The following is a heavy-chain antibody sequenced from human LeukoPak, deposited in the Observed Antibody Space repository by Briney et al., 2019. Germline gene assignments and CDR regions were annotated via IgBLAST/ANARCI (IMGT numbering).Heavy chain of an antibody. CDR2: ISTSSSYI. CDR1: GFTFSSYS. D-gene: IGHD5-18*01. J-gene: IGHJ4*02. V-gene: IGHV3-21*01. Sequence: GGSLRLSCAASGFTFSSYSMNWVRQAPGKGLEWVSSISTSSSYIYYADSVKGRFTISRDNAKNSLYLQMNSLRAEDTAVYYCARGAMVRTPPVDYWGQGTLVTVSS. CDR3: ARGAMVRTPPVDY.